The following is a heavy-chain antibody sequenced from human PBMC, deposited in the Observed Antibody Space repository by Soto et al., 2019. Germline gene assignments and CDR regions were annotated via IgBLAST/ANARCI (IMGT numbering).Heavy chain of an antibody. Sequence: QVQLQESGPGLVKPSQTLSLTCTVSGGSISSGGYCWSWVRQHPGKGLEWIGYIYYSGNTYYNPSLKSRITISVDTSKNQFSLKLNSVTAADTAVYYCARGPGYSYGSMFDYWGQGTLVTVSS. CDR3: ARGPGYSYGSMFDY. CDR2: IYYSGNT. CDR1: GGSISSGGYC. D-gene: IGHD5-18*01. V-gene: IGHV4-31*03. J-gene: IGHJ4*02.